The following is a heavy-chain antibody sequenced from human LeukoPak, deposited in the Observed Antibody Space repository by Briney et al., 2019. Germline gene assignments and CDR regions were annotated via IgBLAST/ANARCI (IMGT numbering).Heavy chain of an antibody. Sequence: ASVKVSCKASGYTFTSYDINWVRQATGQGLEWMGWMNPNSGNTGYALKFQGRVTMTRNTSISTAYMELSSLRSEDTAVYYCARGPRNYYDSSGYSLWGQGTLVTVSS. CDR1: GYTFTSYD. D-gene: IGHD3-22*01. CDR3: ARGPRNYYDSSGYSL. V-gene: IGHV1-8*01. J-gene: IGHJ4*02. CDR2: MNPNSGNT.